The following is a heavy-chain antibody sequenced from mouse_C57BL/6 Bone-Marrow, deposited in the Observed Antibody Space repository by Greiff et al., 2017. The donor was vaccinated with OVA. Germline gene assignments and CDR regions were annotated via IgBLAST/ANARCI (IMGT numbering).Heavy chain of an antibody. D-gene: IGHD1-1*01. V-gene: IGHV1-81*01. CDR1: GYTFTSYG. CDR2: IYPRSGNT. J-gene: IGHJ3*01. Sequence: QVQLKESGAELARPGASVKLSCKASGYTFTSYGISWVKQRTGQGLEWIGEIYPRSGNTYYNEKFKGKATLTADKSSSTAYRELRSLTSEDSAVYFCAREGGYYGSPFAYWGQGTLVTVSA. CDR3: AREGGYYGSPFAY.